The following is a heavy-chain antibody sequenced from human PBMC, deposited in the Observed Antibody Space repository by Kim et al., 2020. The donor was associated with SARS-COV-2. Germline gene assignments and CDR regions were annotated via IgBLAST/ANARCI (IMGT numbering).Heavy chain of an antibody. Sequence: SETLSLTCTVSGGSISSSSYYWGWIRQPPGKGLEWIGSIYYSGSTYYNPSLKSRVTISVDTSKNQFSLKLSSVTAADTAVYYCAREGDYYDSSGYYHAFDIWGQGTMVTVSS. D-gene: IGHD3-22*01. CDR3: AREGDYYDSSGYYHAFDI. J-gene: IGHJ3*02. V-gene: IGHV4-39*02. CDR1: GGSISSSSYY. CDR2: IYYSGST.